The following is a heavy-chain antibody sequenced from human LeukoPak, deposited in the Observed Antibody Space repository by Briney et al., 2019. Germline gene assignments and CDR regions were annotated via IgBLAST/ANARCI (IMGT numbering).Heavy chain of an antibody. J-gene: IGHJ3*02. CDR1: GFTFSNYA. V-gene: IGHV3-23*01. CDR2: EGSAGGT. CDR3: ASRTWTGPGYYAFDI. D-gene: IGHD3/OR15-3a*01. Sequence: GGSLRLSCAASGFTFSNYAVAWVRQAPGKGLEWVSAEGSAGGTYYADSVRGRFTVSRDNSGNTLSLQMSSLRVEGTALYYCASRTWTGPGYYAFDIWGQGTMVTVSS.